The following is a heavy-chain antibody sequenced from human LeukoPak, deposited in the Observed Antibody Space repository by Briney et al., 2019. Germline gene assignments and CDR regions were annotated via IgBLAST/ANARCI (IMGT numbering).Heavy chain of an antibody. D-gene: IGHD1/OR15-1a*01. J-gene: IGHJ4*02. CDR1: GFAFRRNW. CDR3: VRGQGTAWGLDY. CDR2: INTDARTI. V-gene: IGHV3-74*01. Sequence: LTGGSLRLSCAASGFAFRRNWMHWVRQVPGKGLVWVSHINTDARTISYADFVKGRFTISRDNAKNTLYLQMNSLRAEDTALYYCVRGQGTAWGLDYWGQGTLVTVSS.